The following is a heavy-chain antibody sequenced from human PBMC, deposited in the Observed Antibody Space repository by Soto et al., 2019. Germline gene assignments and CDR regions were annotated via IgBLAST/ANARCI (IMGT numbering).Heavy chain of an antibody. D-gene: IGHD5-12*01. Sequence: SGGSLRLSCAASGFTFSSYSMNWVRQAPGKGLEWVSSISSSSSYIYYADSVKGRFTISRDNAKNSLYLQMNSLRAEDTAVYYCARDSRDGYNSFDYWGQGTLVTVSS. J-gene: IGHJ4*02. CDR3: ARDSRDGYNSFDY. V-gene: IGHV3-21*01. CDR1: GFTFSSYS. CDR2: ISSSSSYI.